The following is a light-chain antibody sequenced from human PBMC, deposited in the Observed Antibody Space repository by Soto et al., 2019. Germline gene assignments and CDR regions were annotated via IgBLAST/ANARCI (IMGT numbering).Light chain of an antibody. CDR1: QSVSSSY. Sequence: EIVLTQSPGTLSLSPGERATLSCRASQSVSSSYLAWYQQKPGQAPRLLIYGASSRATGIPDRFSGSGSGTDFNLTIRRLEPEDFAVYYCQQFGNSPYTFGQGTRLEIK. V-gene: IGKV3-20*01. J-gene: IGKJ2*01. CDR3: QQFGNSPYT. CDR2: GAS.